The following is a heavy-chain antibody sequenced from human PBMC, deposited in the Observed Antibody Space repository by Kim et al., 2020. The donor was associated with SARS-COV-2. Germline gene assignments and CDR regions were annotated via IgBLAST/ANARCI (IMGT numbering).Heavy chain of an antibody. V-gene: IGHV4-4*07. Sequence: SETLSLTCTVSGGSISSYYWSWIRQPAGKGLEWIGRIYTSGSTNYNPSLKSRVTMSVDTSKNQFSLKLSSVTAADTAVYYCAAGLAAAANFDYWGQGTLVTVSS. D-gene: IGHD6-13*01. J-gene: IGHJ4*02. CDR3: AAGLAAAANFDY. CDR2: IYTSGST. CDR1: GGSISSYY.